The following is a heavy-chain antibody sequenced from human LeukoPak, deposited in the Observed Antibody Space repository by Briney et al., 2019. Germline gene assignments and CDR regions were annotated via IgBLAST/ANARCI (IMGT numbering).Heavy chain of an antibody. V-gene: IGHV4-4*02. J-gene: IGHJ6*02. CDR1: GGSISSSNW. Sequence: SETLSLTCAVSGGSISSSNWWSWVRQPPGKGLEWIGEIYHSGSTNYNPSLKSRVTISVDKSKNQFSLKLSSVTAADTAVYYCARLASTYYYYGMDVWGQGTTATVSS. CDR3: ARLASTYYYYGMDV. CDR2: IYHSGST.